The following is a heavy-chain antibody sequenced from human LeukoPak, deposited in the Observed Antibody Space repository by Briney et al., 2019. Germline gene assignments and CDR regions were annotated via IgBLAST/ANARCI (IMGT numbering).Heavy chain of an antibody. CDR2: ISWNSGSI. CDR1: GFTFDDYA. D-gene: IGHD3-22*01. V-gene: IGHV3-9*01. CDR3: ARRQGYYYDSSGYYTPTGVDY. J-gene: IGHJ4*02. Sequence: GGSLRLSCAASGFTFDDYAMHWVRQAPGKGLEWVSGISWNSGSIGYADSVKGRFTISRDNAKNSLYLQMNSLRAEDTAVYYCARRQGYYYDSSGYYTPTGVDYWGQGTLVTVSS.